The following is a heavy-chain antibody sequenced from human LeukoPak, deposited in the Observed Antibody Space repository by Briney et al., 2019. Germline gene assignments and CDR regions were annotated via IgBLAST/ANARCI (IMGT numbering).Heavy chain of an antibody. CDR1: GGSISSYY. D-gene: IGHD3-16*01. J-gene: IGHJ4*02. CDR3: ARVITVRGVIFDY. CDR2: IYYSGST. Sequence: NASETLFLTCTVSGGSISSYYWSWIRQPPGKGLEWIGYIYYSGSTNYNPSLKSRVAISVDTSKNQFSLNLSSVTAADTAVYYCARVITVRGVIFDYWGQGTLVTVSS. V-gene: IGHV4-59*01.